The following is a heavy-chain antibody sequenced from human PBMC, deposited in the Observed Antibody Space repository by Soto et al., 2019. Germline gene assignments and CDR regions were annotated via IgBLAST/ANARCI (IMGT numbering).Heavy chain of an antibody. V-gene: IGHV3-33*01. Sequence: GGSLRLSCAASGFTFSSYGMHWVRQAPGKGLEWVAVIWYDGSNKYYADSVKGRFTISRDNSKNTLYLQMNSLRAEDTAVYYCARDRGYYDSSGYYSDWAFDYWGQGTLVTVSS. J-gene: IGHJ4*02. CDR3: ARDRGYYDSSGYYSDWAFDY. CDR1: GFTFSSYG. D-gene: IGHD3-22*01. CDR2: IWYDGSNK.